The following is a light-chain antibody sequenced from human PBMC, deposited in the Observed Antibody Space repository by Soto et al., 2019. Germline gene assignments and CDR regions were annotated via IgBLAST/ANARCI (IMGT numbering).Light chain of an antibody. Sequence: VLTQSPGTLSLSQGERATLSCRASQSVSSRYLAWYQQKPGQAPRLLFYAAFRATGTPDRFSGSGSGTDFTLTIDRLEPEDVAVYYCQQYVKSPWTFGQGTKVDIK. V-gene: IGKV3-20*01. CDR1: QSVSSRY. CDR3: QQYVKSPWT. CDR2: AA. J-gene: IGKJ1*01.